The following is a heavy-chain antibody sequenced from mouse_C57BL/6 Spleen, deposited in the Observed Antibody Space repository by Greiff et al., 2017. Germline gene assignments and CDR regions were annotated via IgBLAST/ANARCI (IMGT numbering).Heavy chain of an antibody. Sequence: VQLQQSGPELVKPGASVKMSCKASGYTFTDYNMHWVKQSHGKSLEWIGYINPNNGGTSYNQKFKGKATLTVNKSSSTAYMELRSLTSEDSAVYYCAREKGYFDWYFDVWGTGTTVTVSS. D-gene: IGHD2-3*01. CDR2: INPNNGGT. CDR3: AREKGYFDWYFDV. J-gene: IGHJ1*03. CDR1: GYTFTDYN. V-gene: IGHV1-22*01.